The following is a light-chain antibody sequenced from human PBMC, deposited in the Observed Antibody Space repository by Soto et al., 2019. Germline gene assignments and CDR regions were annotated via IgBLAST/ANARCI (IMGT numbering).Light chain of an antibody. CDR1: QSVSSY. V-gene: IGKV3-11*01. J-gene: IGKJ3*01. Sequence: EIVLTQSPATLSLSPGERATLSCRASQSVSSYLAWYQQKPGQAPRLLIYDASNRATGIPARFSGSGSVTDFALTISSLEPEVFAVYYCQQRSNWVFTFGPGTKVDIK. CDR2: DAS. CDR3: QQRSNWVFT.